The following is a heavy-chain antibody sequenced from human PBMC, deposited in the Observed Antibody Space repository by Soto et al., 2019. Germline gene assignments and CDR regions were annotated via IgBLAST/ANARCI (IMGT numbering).Heavy chain of an antibody. V-gene: IGHV3-23*01. Sequence: GGSLRLSCAASGFTFSTYAMNWVRQAPGQGLEWVSAISGSGDATIYTDSVKGRFTISRDNSDNMVYLQMNYLGADDTALYYCAKSLYDFWSGYSSGMDVWGQGTTVTVSS. J-gene: IGHJ6*02. CDR1: GFTFSTYA. CDR3: AKSLYDFWSGYSSGMDV. D-gene: IGHD3-3*01. CDR2: ISGSGDAT.